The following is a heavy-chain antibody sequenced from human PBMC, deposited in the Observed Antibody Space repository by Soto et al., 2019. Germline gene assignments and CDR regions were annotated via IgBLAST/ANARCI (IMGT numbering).Heavy chain of an antibody. Sequence: GESLKISCKGSGYSFTSYWIGWVRQMPGKGLEGMGIIYPGDSDTRYSPSFQGQVTISADKSISTAYLQWSSLKASDTAMYYCARIGSSYSSSWYDYYYGMDVWGQGTTVTVSS. CDR2: IYPGDSDT. J-gene: IGHJ6*02. CDR3: ARIGSSYSSSWYDYYYGMDV. V-gene: IGHV5-51*01. D-gene: IGHD6-13*01. CDR1: GYSFTSYW.